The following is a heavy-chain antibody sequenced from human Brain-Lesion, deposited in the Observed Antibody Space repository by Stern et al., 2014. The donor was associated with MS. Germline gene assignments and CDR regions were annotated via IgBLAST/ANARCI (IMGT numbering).Heavy chain of an antibody. J-gene: IGHJ5*02. CDR1: GFTFSTYW. CDR2: INGDGSRT. D-gene: IGHD5-18*01. CDR3: ARAHVDTWDWFDP. Sequence: EVHLVESGGDLVKPGGSLRLSCTASGFTFSTYWMHWVRQAPGKGLVWVSRINGDGSRTSYADFVKGRFTLSRDNDNNTLSVQMNSLRVEDTAVYYFARAHVDTWDWFDPWGQGTLVTVSS. V-gene: IGHV3-74*02.